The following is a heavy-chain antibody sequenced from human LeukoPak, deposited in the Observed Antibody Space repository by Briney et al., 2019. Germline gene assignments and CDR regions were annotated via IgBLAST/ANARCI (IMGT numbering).Heavy chain of an antibody. J-gene: IGHJ4*02. D-gene: IGHD3-9*01. V-gene: IGHV4-4*02. CDR1: GVSISSSEW. Sequence: TSETLSLTCAVSGVSISSSEWWIWVRQPPGQGLEWIGEIHRDGRTRYNPSLKSRVTMSIDYSKNQFSLKVSSVTAADTAVYYCGKTDIYFNPVDYWGPGSLVTVSS. CDR2: IHRDGRT. CDR3: GKTDIYFNPVDY.